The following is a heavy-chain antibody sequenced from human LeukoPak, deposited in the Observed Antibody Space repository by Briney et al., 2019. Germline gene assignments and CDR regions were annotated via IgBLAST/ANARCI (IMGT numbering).Heavy chain of an antibody. D-gene: IGHD1-1*01. J-gene: IGHJ4*02. V-gene: IGHV1-69*05. CDR1: GGTFSSYA. Sequence: SVKVSCKASGGTFSSYAISWVRQAPGQGLEWMGGVIPIFGTANYAQKFQGRVTITTDESTSTAYMELSSLRSEDTVVYYCARAELERSGYYFDYWGQGTLVTVSS. CDR2: VIPIFGTA. CDR3: ARAELERSGYYFDY.